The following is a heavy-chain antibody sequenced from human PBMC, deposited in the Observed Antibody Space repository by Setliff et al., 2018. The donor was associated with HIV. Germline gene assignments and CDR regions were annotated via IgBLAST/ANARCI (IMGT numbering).Heavy chain of an antibody. D-gene: IGHD6-13*01. Sequence: SETLSLTCAVYGGSFSGYYWSWIRQPPGKGLEWIGEINHSGSTNYNPSLKSRVTISVDTSKNQFSLKLSSVTAADTAVYYCARVPTSSWYVTTQRTKEYFHHWGQGTLVTVSS. J-gene: IGHJ1*01. CDR3: ARVPTSSWYVTTQRTKEYFHH. CDR2: INHSGST. CDR1: GGSFSGYY. V-gene: IGHV4-34*01.